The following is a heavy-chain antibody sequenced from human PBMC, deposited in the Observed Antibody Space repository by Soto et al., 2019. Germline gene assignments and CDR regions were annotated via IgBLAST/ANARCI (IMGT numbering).Heavy chain of an antibody. CDR1: GGSISSYY. J-gene: IGHJ5*02. CDR2: IYYSGST. CDR3: ARLGGYYQSLDP. D-gene: IGHD3-22*01. V-gene: IGHV4-59*08. Sequence: PSETLSLTCTVSGGSISSYYWSWIRQPPGKGLEWIGYIYYSGSTNYNPSLKSRVTISLDTSKNQFSLKLSYVTAADTAVYYCARLGGYYQSLDPLGHGTLVTVSS.